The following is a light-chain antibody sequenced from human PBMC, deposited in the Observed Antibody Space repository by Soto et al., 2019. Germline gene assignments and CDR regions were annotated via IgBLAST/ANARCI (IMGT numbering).Light chain of an antibody. CDR2: GAS. V-gene: IGKV3-20*01. J-gene: IGKJ1*01. Sequence: VLTQSPGTLSLSPGEGATLSCRASQSVSTNFFAWYQQKPGQAPGLLIYGASTRATGIPDRFSGSGSGTDFTLTISRLEPEDFAVYYCQQYGRTSWTFGQGTRWIS. CDR3: QQYGRTSWT. CDR1: QSVSTNF.